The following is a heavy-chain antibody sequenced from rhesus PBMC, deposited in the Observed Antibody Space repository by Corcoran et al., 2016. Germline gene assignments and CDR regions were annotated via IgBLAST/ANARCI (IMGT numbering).Heavy chain of an antibody. Sequence: QVQLQESGPGLVKPSETLSLTCAVSGGSISDDYYWSWIRPPPGTGLEWIGYIYGSGGGTNSNPSRNNPVTISMSPSKNHFLRKLTSVTSGDTDVYYCARCVGDWVLREYYGLDSWGQGVVVTVSS. V-gene: IGHV4-106*01. D-gene: IGHD4-29*01. J-gene: IGHJ6*01. CDR2: IYGSGGGT. CDR1: GGSISDDYY. CDR3: ARCVGDWVLREYYGLDS.